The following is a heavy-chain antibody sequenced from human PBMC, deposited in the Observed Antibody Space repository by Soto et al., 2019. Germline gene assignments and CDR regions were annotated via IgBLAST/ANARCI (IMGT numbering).Heavy chain of an antibody. CDR3: ASYDSSGYYSEYFQH. J-gene: IGHJ1*01. D-gene: IGHD3-22*01. CDR2: IYYSGST. CDR1: GGSISSGDYY. Sequence: LSLTCTVSGGSISSGDYYWSWIRQPPGEGLEWIGYIYYSGSTYYNPSLKSRVTISIDTSKNQFSLKLSSVTAADTAVYYCASYDSSGYYSEYFQHWGQGTLVTVSS. V-gene: IGHV4-30-4*01.